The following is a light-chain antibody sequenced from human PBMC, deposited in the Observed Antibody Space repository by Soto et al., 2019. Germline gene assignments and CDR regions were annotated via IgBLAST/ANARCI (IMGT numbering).Light chain of an antibody. V-gene: IGKV2-24*01. CDR2: EVS. CDR3: MQTTRFPRT. J-gene: IGKJ4*01. Sequence: DIVLTQTPLSSPVTLGQPASISCRSSQSLVHSDGNTYLNWLHQRPHQPSRLVIYEVSNRFSGVPDRFSASGAGTDFTLDISRVEAEDVAVYYCMQTTRFPRTFGGGTKVEIK. CDR1: QSLVHSDGNTY.